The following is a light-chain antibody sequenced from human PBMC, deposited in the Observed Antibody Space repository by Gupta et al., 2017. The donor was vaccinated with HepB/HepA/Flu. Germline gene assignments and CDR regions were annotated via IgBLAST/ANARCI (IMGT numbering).Light chain of an antibody. CDR1: SSNIGKSD. V-gene: IGLV1-51*01. CDR2: ENY. Sequence: QSVLTHPPSVPAASGQRVTISCSGGSSNIGKSDVAWYQQLPGSAPKLLRYENYKRASGIPDRFSGSKSGTSATLQTTGLQTGGEADDDCGAQDTSLKSVVFGRGTRLTVL. CDR3: GAQDTSLKSVV. J-gene: IGLJ2*01.